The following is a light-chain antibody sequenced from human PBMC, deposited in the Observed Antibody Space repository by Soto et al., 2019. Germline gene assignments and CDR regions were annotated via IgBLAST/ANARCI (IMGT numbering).Light chain of an antibody. J-gene: IGKJ3*01. CDR3: QKYSSGPPFT. Sequence: DIQMTQSPSSLSASLGDRVTITCQASQDITNYLNWYQQKPGKAPNLLIYAASTLQSGVPSRFSGSGSGTDFTLTISSLQPEDVATYYCQKYSSGPPFTFGPGTKVDIK. V-gene: IGKV1-27*01. CDR2: AAS. CDR1: QDITNY.